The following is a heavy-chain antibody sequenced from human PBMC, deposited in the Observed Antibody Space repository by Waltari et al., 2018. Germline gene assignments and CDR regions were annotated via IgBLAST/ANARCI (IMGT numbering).Heavy chain of an antibody. CDR1: GYTFTDYY. Sequence: EVQLVQSGAEVKKPGATVKISCKASGYTFTDYYMPWVQQAPGKGLEWMGRVDPEDGETIYAEKFQGRVTITADTSTDTAYMELSSLRSEDTAVYYCATTRVGIAVAGHTQTPDYWGQGTLVTVSS. CDR3: ATTRVGIAVAGHTQTPDY. D-gene: IGHD6-19*01. V-gene: IGHV1-69-2*01. CDR2: VDPEDGET. J-gene: IGHJ4*02.